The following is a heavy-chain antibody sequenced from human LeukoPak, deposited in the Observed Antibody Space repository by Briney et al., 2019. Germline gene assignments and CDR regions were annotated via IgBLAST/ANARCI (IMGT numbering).Heavy chain of an antibody. CDR3: ARDESLGGGQFDF. Sequence: GASVKISCKASGYSFTNYAMNWVRQAPGQGLEWMGWINTNTGNPTYAQGFTGRFVFSLDTSVSTAYLQVSSLKAEDTAVYYCARDESLGGGQFDFWGQGTLVTVSS. D-gene: IGHD2-15*01. V-gene: IGHV7-4-1*02. CDR2: INTNTGNP. J-gene: IGHJ4*02. CDR1: GYSFTNYA.